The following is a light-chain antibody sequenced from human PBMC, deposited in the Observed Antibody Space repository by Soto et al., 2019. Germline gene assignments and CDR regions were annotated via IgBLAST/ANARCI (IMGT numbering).Light chain of an antibody. CDR3: QQYNSYWT. V-gene: IGKV1-5*03. Sequence: HMTQSPSTLSASVGDRVTITCRASQSISSWLAWYQQKPGKAPKLLIYKASSLESGVPSRFSGSGSGTEFTLTISSLKHDDFATYYCQQYNSYWTFGQGTKVDIK. CDR2: KAS. J-gene: IGKJ1*01. CDR1: QSISSW.